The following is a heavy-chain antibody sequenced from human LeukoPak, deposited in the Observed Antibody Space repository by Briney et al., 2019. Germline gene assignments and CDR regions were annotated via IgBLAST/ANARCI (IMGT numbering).Heavy chain of an antibody. V-gene: IGHV3-15*01. CDR1: GFTFSNAW. Sequence: GGSLRLSCAASGFTFSNAWMSWVRQAPGKGLEWVGRIKSKTDGGTTDYAAPVKGRFTISRDDSKNTLYLQMNSLKTEDTAVYYCTTGVVPAAMQLYYYYYGMDVWGQGTTVTVSS. D-gene: IGHD2-2*01. CDR2: IKSKTDGGTT. J-gene: IGHJ6*02. CDR3: TTGVVPAAMQLYYYYYGMDV.